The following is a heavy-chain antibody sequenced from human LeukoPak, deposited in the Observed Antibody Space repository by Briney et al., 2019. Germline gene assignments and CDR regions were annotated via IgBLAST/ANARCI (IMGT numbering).Heavy chain of an antibody. CDR1: GFTSSRFS. J-gene: IGHJ4*02. Sequence: TGGSLRLSCAASGFTSSRFSMNWVRQAPGKGQEWVSSISDSSSNIYYADSVKGRFTISRDNAKNSLYLQMNSLRAEDTAVYFCARDRGSGWYGDLGYWGQGTLVTVSS. CDR3: ARDRGSGWYGDLGY. V-gene: IGHV3-21*06. CDR2: ISDSSSNI. D-gene: IGHD6-19*01.